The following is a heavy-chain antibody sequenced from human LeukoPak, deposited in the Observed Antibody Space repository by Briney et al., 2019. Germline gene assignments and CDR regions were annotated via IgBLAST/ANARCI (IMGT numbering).Heavy chain of an antibody. V-gene: IGHV4-59*01. CDR1: GDSTTSYY. CDR2: IYKSGDV. Sequence: SETLSLTCSVSGDSTTSYYWSWIRQSPGKGLEWLGLIYKSGDVNYHPSFRSRLFMSVDRSKTQVSLRLRSVTAADTAVYYCASGKYFYDDAGSVNRASRTALNLWARGTMVIVSS. J-gene: IGHJ3*01. D-gene: IGHD3-16*01. CDR3: ASGKYFYDDAGSVNRASRTALNL.